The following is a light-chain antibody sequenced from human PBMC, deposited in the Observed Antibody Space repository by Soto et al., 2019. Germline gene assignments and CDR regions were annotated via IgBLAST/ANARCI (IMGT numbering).Light chain of an antibody. Sequence: QSVLTQPPSAPGTPGQRVTISCSGSTSNIGSSAVNWYQQLPGTAPKLLIYANDQRPSGVPARFSGSKSGTSASLAISGLQSEDEADYYCAAWDGSLNRYVFAAGTKVPV. J-gene: IGLJ1*01. CDR2: AND. CDR1: TSNIGSSA. CDR3: AAWDGSLNRYV. V-gene: IGLV1-44*01.